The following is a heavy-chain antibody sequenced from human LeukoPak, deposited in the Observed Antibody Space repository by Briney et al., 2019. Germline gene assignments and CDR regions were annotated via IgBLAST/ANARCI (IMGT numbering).Heavy chain of an antibody. CDR1: GFTFSSYA. CDR2: ISGSGGST. V-gene: IGHV3-23*01. Sequence: GGSLRLSCAASGFTFSSYAMSWVRQAPGKGLEWVSAISGSGGSTYYADSVKGRFTISRDNSKNTLYLQMNSLRAEDTAVYYCANYDSSGYHPGYRGQGTLVTVSS. D-gene: IGHD3-22*01. CDR3: ANYDSSGYHPGY. J-gene: IGHJ4*02.